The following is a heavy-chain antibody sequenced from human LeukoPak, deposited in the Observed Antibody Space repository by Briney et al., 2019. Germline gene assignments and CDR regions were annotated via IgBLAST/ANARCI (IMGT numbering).Heavy chain of an antibody. CDR1: GGSISSGGYY. CDR3: ARAAAGSFVV. V-gene: IGHV4-30-2*01. D-gene: IGHD6-13*01. CDR2: IYHSGST. Sequence: SQTLSLTCTVSGGSISSGGYYWSWIRQPPGKGLEWIGYIYHSGSTYYNPSLKSRVTISVDRSKNQFSLKLSSVTAADTAVYYCARAAAGSFVVWGKGTTVTVSS. J-gene: IGHJ6*04.